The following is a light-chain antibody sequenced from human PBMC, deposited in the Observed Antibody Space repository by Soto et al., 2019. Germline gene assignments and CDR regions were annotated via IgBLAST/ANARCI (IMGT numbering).Light chain of an antibody. CDR2: EVD. V-gene: IGLV2-8*01. J-gene: IGLJ2*01. Sequence: QSALTQPPSASGSPGQSVTISCTGTSDDIGTYNYVSWFQQHSGNAPKLIIYEVDKRPSGVPNRFSGSKSGNTASLTISGLQAEDEADYCCSSFVHKNNLLFGGGTKVTV. CDR3: SSFVHKNNLL. CDR1: SDDIGTYNY.